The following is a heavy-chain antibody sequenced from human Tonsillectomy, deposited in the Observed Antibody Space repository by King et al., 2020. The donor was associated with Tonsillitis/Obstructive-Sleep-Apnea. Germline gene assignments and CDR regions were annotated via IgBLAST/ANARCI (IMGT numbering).Heavy chain of an antibody. V-gene: IGHV3-66*01. D-gene: IGHD6-13*01. J-gene: IGHJ4*02. CDR2: IYSGGST. Sequence: VQLVESGGGLVQPGGSLRLSCAASGFTVSSIYMSWVRQAPGKGLEWVSVIYSGGSTYYADSVKGRFTISRDNSKNTLYLQMNSLRAEDTAVYYCARVIPYSSSWYYFDYWGQGTLVTVSS. CDR1: GFTVSSIY. CDR3: ARVIPYSSSWYYFDY.